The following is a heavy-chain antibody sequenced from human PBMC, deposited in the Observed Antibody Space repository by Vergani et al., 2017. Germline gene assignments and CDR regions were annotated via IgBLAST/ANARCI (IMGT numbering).Heavy chain of an antibody. CDR1: GCSISSSSYY. J-gene: IGHJ3*02. Sequence: LQLQESGPGLVKPSETLSLTCTVSGCSISSSSYYWGWIRQPPGKGLEWVSAISGSGGSTYYADSVKGRFTISRDNSKNTLYLQMNSLRAEDTAVYYCAKVVPRSGAFDIWGQGTMVTVSS. CDR3: AKVVPRSGAFDI. V-gene: IGHV3-23*01. CDR2: ISGSGGST. D-gene: IGHD3-3*01.